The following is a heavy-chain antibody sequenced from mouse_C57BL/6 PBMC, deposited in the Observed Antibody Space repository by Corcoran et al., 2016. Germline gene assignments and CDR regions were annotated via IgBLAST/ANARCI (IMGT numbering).Heavy chain of an antibody. J-gene: IGHJ1*03. Sequence: EVQLQQSGPELVKPGASVKISCKASGYTFTDYYMNWVKQSHGKSLEWIGDINHNNGGTSYNQKFKGKATLTVDKSSRTAYMELRSLTSEDAAVYYCSRMGFMTLDVWGTGTTVTVSS. V-gene: IGHV1-26*01. D-gene: IGHD1-1*01. CDR1: GYTFTDYY. CDR2: INHNNGGT. CDR3: SRMGFMTLDV.